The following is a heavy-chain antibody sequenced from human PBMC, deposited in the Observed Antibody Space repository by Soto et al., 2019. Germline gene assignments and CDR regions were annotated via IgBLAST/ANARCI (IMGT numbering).Heavy chain of an antibody. CDR1: GGSFSGYH. V-gene: IGHV4-34*01. CDR2: INHSGST. D-gene: IGHD2-15*01. CDR3: ARGPRGYCSGGSCSSGGWFDP. J-gene: IGHJ5*02. Sequence: KTSETLSLTCAVYGGSFSGYHWSWIRQPPGKGLEWIGEINHSGSTNYNPSLKSRVTISVDTSKNQFSLKLSSVTAADTAVYYCARGPRGYCSGGSCSSGGWFDPWGQGTLVTVSS.